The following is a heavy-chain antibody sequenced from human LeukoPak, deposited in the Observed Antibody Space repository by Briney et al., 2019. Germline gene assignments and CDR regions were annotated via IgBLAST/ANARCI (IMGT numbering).Heavy chain of an antibody. CDR1: GYTFTGHY. D-gene: IGHD3-10*01. CDR2: INPSGGST. V-gene: IGHV1-46*01. CDR3: ARAQAQAYGSGSYYIPVISGSDY. Sequence: ASVKVSCKASGYTFTGHYMHWVRQAPGQGLEWMGIINPSGGSTSYAQKFQGRGTMTRDTSTSTVYMELSSLRSEDTAVYYCARAQAQAYGSGSYYIPVISGSDYWGQGTLVTVSS. J-gene: IGHJ4*02.